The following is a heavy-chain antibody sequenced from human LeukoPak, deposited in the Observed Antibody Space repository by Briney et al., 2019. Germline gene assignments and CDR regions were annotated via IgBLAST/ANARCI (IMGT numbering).Heavy chain of an antibody. V-gene: IGHV1-8*01. D-gene: IGHD3-22*01. CDR1: GYTFTSYD. Sequence: ASVKVSCKASGYTFTSYDINWVRQATGQGLEWMGWMNPNSGNTGYAQKFQGRVTMTRNTSISTAYMELSSLRSEDTAVYYCARRYYYDSNGYFGYYYYGMDVWGQGTTVTVSS. CDR3: ARRYYYDSNGYFGYYYYGMDV. J-gene: IGHJ6*02. CDR2: MNPNSGNT.